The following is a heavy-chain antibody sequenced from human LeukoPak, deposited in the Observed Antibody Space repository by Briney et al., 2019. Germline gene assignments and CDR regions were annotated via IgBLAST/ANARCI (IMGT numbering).Heavy chain of an antibody. CDR2: SYSDSNT. V-gene: IGHV3-53*01. J-gene: IGHJ3*02. CDR3: VRKNRDFNAAFDI. Sequence: PGGSLRLSCTASGFTVSNNYMSWVRQAPGKGPEWVSISYSDSNTNYADSVKGRFTISRDTSQNTLSLQMNSLRAEDTAVYYCVRKNRDFNAAFDIWGQGTVVTASS. CDR1: GFTVSNNY. D-gene: IGHD1-14*01.